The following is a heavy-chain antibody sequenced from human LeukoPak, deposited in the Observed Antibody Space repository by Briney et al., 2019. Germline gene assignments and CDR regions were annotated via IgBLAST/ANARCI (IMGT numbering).Heavy chain of an antibody. Sequence: HPGGSLRLSCAASGFTFSSYAMRWVRQAPGKGLEWVAVISYDGSNKYYADSVTGRFTISRDNSKNTVYLQMNSPRAEDTAVYYCPSASGGSCYFNWFDPWGQGTLVSVSS. D-gene: IGHD2-15*01. CDR1: GFTFSSYA. CDR2: ISYDGSNK. J-gene: IGHJ5*02. V-gene: IGHV3-30*04. CDR3: PSASGGSCYFNWFDP.